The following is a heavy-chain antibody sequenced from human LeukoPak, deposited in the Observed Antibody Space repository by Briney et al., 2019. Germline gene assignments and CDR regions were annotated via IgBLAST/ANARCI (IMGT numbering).Heavy chain of an antibody. Sequence: GRSLRLSCAASGFTFSSYSMNWVRQAPGKGLEWVSSISSSSSYIYYADSVKGRFTISRDNAKNSLYLQMNSLRAEDTAVYYCAREYCSSTSCYAGGGYWGQGTLVTVSS. CDR3: AREYCSSTSCYAGGGY. CDR1: GFTFSSYS. J-gene: IGHJ4*02. V-gene: IGHV3-21*01. CDR2: ISSSSSYI. D-gene: IGHD2-2*01.